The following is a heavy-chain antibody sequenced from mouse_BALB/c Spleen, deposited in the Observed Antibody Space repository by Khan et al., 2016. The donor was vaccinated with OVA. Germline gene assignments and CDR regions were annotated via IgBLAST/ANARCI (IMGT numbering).Heavy chain of an antibody. Sequence: DVLLKQFGLRLLKPSQSLSLTCTVIGYSITSGYVWNWIRQFPGNKLEWMGYISYSGSINYNPSLKSRIPIIRDTSKKQFYLQFNSVTTQDTAAYYCVKTARIKYWGQGTTLTVSS. D-gene: IGHD1-2*01. CDR3: VKTARIKY. CDR2: ISYSGSI. V-gene: IGHV3-2*02. CDR1: GYSITSGYV. J-gene: IGHJ2*01.